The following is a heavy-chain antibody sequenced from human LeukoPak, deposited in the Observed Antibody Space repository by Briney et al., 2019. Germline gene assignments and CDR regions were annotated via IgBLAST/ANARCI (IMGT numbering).Heavy chain of an antibody. J-gene: IGHJ3*02. V-gene: IGHV3-66*01. CDR3: ASYRYGSSFAFDI. CDR1: GFTVSTNY. D-gene: IGHD6-6*01. Sequence: GGSLRLSCGAPGFTVSTNYMSWVRQAPGKGLEWVSIIYSGGSTYYADSVKGRFTISRDNSKNTLYLQMNSLRAEDTAVYYCASYRYGSSFAFDIWGRGTMVTVSS. CDR2: IYSGGST.